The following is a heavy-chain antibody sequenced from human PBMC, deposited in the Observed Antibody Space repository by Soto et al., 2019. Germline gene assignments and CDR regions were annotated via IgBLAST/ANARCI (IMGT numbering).Heavy chain of an antibody. CDR2: IIPIFGTA. V-gene: IGHV1-69*12. J-gene: IGHJ6*02. D-gene: IGHD3-3*01. CDR3: ARALPYRLRCLEWLPYRGPYYYYGMDV. Sequence: QVQLVQSGAEVKKPGSSVKVSCKASGGTFSSYAISWVRQAPGQGLEWMGGIIPIFGTANYAQKFQGRVTIPEDESTSTAYLARSRLRSEDTAVSYCARALPYRLRCLEWLPYRGPYYYYGMDVWGQGTTVTVSS. CDR1: GGTFSSYA.